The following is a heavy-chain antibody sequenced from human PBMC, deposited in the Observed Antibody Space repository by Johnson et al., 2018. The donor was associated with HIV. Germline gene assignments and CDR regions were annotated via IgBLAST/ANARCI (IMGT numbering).Heavy chain of an antibody. CDR2: IKQDGSEK. CDR3: ARDAVISSGWYNVDAFDI. CDR1: GFTFSSYW. D-gene: IGHD6-19*01. Sequence: VQLVESGGGLVQPGGSLILSCAASGFTFSSYWMTWVRQAPGKGLEWVANIKQDGSEKYYVDSVKGRFTISRDNAKNSLYLQMNTLRAEDTAVYYCARDAVISSGWYNVDAFDIWGQGTMVTVSS. V-gene: IGHV3-7*05. J-gene: IGHJ3*02.